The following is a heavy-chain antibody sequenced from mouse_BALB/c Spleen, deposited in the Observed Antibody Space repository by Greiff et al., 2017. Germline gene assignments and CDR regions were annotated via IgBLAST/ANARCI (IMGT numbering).Heavy chain of an antibody. CDR1: GYSLSTSGMG. CDR2: IYWDDDK. V-gene: IGHV8-12*01. D-gene: IGHD2-3*01. CDR3: ARRDDYYSHYYAMDY. Sequence: QVTLKEPGPGILQPSQTLSLTCSFSGYSLSTSGMGVSWISQPSGKGLEWLAHIYWDDDKRYNPSMKSRLTISKDTSRNQVFLKITSVDTADTATYYCARRDDYYSHYYAMDYWGQGTSVTVSS. J-gene: IGHJ4*01.